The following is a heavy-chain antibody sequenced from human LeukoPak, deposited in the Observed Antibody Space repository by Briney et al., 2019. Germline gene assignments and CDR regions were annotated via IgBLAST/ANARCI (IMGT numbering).Heavy chain of an antibody. J-gene: IGHJ4*02. D-gene: IGHD4-23*01. CDR2: ISWNSGSI. V-gene: IGHV3-9*01. Sequence: GGSLRLSCAASGFTFDDYAMHWVRQAPGKGLEWVSGISWNSGSIGYADSVKGRFTISRDNAENSLYLQMNSLGAEDTALYYCAKDYTTVITPGLNYWGQGTLVTVSS. CDR1: GFTFDDYA. CDR3: AKDYTTVITPGLNY.